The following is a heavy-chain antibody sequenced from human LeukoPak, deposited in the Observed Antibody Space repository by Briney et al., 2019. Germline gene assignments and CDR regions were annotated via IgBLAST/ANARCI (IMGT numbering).Heavy chain of an antibody. Sequence: SETLSLTCAVYGGSFSGYYWSWIRQPPGKGLEWIGEINHSGSTNYNPSLKSRVTISVDTSKNQFSLKLSSVTAADTAVYYCARGVTMVRGVIRGYDYFDYWGQGTLVTVSS. V-gene: IGHV4-34*01. CDR1: GGSFSGYY. CDR2: INHSGST. D-gene: IGHD3-10*01. J-gene: IGHJ4*02. CDR3: ARGVTMVRGVIRGYDYFDY.